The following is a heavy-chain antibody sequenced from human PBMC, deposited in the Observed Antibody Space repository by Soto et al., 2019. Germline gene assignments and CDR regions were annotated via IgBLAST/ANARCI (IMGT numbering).Heavy chain of an antibody. V-gene: IGHV1-46*01. CDR2: LFPADGAT. CDR1: GYPFTTYY. J-gene: IGHJ4*02. D-gene: IGHD3-10*01. CDR3: VREFSGGYFDY. Sequence: QVQLVQSGAEVKKTGASLMLSCKTSGYPFTTYYLHWVRQAPGHGLEWMGILFPADGATNYAQKFRCRVTMNRDTSTSTVYMQLSSLRSEDTAVYYCVREFSGGYFDYWGQGSLVTVSS.